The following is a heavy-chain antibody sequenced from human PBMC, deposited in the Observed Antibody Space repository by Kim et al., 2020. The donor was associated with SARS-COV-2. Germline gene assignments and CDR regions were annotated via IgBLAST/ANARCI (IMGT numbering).Heavy chain of an antibody. CDR1: GFTFSSYA. CDR3: AKEKIEYYDSSGQIDY. V-gene: IGHV3-23*01. D-gene: IGHD3-22*01. Sequence: GGSLRLSCAASGFTFSSYAMSWVRQAPGKGLEWVSAISGGGGSTYYADSVKGRFTISRDNSKNTLYLQMNSLRAEDTAVYYCAKEKIEYYDSSGQIDYWGQGTLVTVSS. CDR2: ISGGGGST. J-gene: IGHJ4*02.